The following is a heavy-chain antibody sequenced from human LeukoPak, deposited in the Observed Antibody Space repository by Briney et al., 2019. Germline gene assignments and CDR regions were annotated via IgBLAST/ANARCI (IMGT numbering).Heavy chain of an antibody. CDR2: IYPGDSDT. J-gene: IGHJ3*01. V-gene: IGHV5-51*01. CDR1: GYSFTNYW. D-gene: IGHD6-13*01. CDR3: ARHYSSSWYIYAFDF. Sequence: GESLKISCKASGYSFTNYWIGWVRQMPGKGLEWMGIIYPGDSDTKYSPSFQGQVTISADKSISTAYLQWSSLKASDTAMYYCARHYSSSWYIYAFDFWGQGTMVTVSS.